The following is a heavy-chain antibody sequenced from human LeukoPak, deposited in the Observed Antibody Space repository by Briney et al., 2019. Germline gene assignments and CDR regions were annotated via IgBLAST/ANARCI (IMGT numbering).Heavy chain of an antibody. CDR2: ISSSSSYI. J-gene: IGHJ4*02. Sequence: GGSLRLSCAASGFTFSSYWMSWVRQAPGKGLEWVSSISSSSSYIYYADSVKGRFTISRDNVKNSLYLQMNSLRADDTAVYYCARVGRYGSGSYYDYWGQGTLVTVSS. V-gene: IGHV3-21*01. D-gene: IGHD3-10*01. CDR1: GFTFSSYW. CDR3: ARVGRYGSGSYYDY.